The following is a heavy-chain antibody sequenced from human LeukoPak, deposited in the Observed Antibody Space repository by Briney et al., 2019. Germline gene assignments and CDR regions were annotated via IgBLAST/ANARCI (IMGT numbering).Heavy chain of an antibody. CDR2: ISSSSSYI. J-gene: IGHJ4*02. CDR3: ARGLIVVVTAVYYFDY. Sequence: GGSLRLSCAASGFTLSSYSMNLVRQATGKGLEWVSSISSSSSYIYYADSVKGRFTISRDNAKNSLYLQMNSLRAEDTAVYYCARGLIVVVTAVYYFDYWGQGTLVTVSS. CDR1: GFTLSSYS. V-gene: IGHV3-21*01. D-gene: IGHD2-21*02.